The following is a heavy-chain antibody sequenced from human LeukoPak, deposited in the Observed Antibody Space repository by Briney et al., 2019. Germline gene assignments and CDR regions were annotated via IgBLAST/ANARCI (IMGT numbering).Heavy chain of an antibody. Sequence: GLEWMXXIYYSGSTTYNAALKSRGTISVDTSKKQFSLKRSSVSAADTAGDYCGRQPLRWSSPLTPTVWGQGTLVTVSS. J-gene: IGHJ4*02. CDR2: IYYSGST. CDR3: GRQPLRWSSPLTPTV. D-gene: IGHD4-17*01. V-gene: IGHV4-59*08.